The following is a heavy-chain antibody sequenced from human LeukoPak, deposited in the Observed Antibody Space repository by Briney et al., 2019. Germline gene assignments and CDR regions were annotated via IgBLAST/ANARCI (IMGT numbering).Heavy chain of an antibody. CDR1: GYTFTSYG. V-gene: IGHV1-18*01. J-gene: IGHJ4*02. CDR2: ISAYNGNT. Sequence: ASVKVSCKASGYTFTSYGISWVRQAPGQGLEWMGWISAYNGNTNYAQKLQGRVTMTTDTSTSTAYMELRSLRSDDTAVYYCARDVGLITMVRGVIHFDYWGQGTLVTVSS. D-gene: IGHD3-10*01. CDR3: ARDVGLITMVRGVIHFDY.